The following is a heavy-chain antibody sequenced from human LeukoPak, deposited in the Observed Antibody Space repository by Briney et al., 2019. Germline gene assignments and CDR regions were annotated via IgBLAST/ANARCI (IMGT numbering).Heavy chain of an antibody. CDR2: FDPEDGET. V-gene: IGHV1-24*01. J-gene: IGHJ4*02. Sequence: ASVKVSCKVSGYTLTELSMHWVRQAPGKGLEWMGGFDPEDGETIYAQKFQGRVTMTEDTSTDTAYMELSSLRSEDTAVYYCATWLIYGPKLDYWGQGTLVTVSS. CDR1: GYTLTELS. CDR3: ATWLIYGPKLDY. D-gene: IGHD3-10*01.